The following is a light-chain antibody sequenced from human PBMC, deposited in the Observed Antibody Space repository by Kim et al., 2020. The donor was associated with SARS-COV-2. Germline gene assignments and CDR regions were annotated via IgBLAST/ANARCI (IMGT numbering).Light chain of an antibody. V-gene: IGLV3-21*02. CDR3: QVWDSGSEHVV. CDR1: SRGTRN. Sequence: APGHTASIICRGDSRGTRNVRRYQQKPGQAPVVVGYDKIDRPSGIPERFYGSNSGNTATLTSSRVDAGDEADYFCQVWDSGSEHVVFGGGTQLTVL. J-gene: IGLJ2*01. CDR2: DKI.